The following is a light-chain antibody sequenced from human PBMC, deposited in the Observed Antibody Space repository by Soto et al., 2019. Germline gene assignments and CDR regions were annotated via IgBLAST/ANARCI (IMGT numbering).Light chain of an antibody. CDR1: QSVKTF. V-gene: IGKV3-15*01. J-gene: IGKJ1*01. CDR2: SAS. CDR3: QQYDNWPWT. Sequence: EIVLSQSPATLSLSPGERVALSCRASQSVKTFLVWYQQRPGQAPRLLIYSASRRATGFPARFSGSGSGTDFTLTISSLQSEDFAVYYCQQYDNWPWTFGQGTKVDIK.